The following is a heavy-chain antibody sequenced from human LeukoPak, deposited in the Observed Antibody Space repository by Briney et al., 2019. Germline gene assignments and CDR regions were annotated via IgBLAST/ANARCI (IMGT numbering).Heavy chain of an antibody. D-gene: IGHD6-13*01. J-gene: IGHJ4*02. CDR3: SREIRPAGTDS. Sequence: GGSLRLSCAASGFTFSSYWIHWVRQAPGTGLVWVSRINGDGSGTGYADSAKGRFTISRDNAKNTLYLQMNSLRAEDTAVYYCSREIRPAGTDSWGQGTLVTVSS. CDR2: INGDGSGT. CDR1: GFTFSSYW. V-gene: IGHV3-74*01.